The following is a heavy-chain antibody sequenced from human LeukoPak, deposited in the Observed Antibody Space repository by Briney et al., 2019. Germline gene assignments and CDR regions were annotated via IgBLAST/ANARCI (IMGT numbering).Heavy chain of an antibody. J-gene: IGHJ4*02. CDR1: GGSISSYY. CDR3: ARAVMVRGVMYYFDY. CDR2: IYYSGST. D-gene: IGHD3-10*01. Sequence: SETLSLTRTVSGGSISSYYWSWIRQPPGKGLEWIGSIYYSGSTYYNPSLKSRVTISVDTSKNQFSLKLSSVTAADTAVYYCARAVMVRGVMYYFDYWGQGTLVTVSS. V-gene: IGHV4-59*05.